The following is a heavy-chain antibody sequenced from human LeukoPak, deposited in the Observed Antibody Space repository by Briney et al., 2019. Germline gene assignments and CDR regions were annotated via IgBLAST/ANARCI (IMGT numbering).Heavy chain of an antibody. D-gene: IGHD3-10*01. V-gene: IGHV3-53*01. CDR1: GFTVSSNY. CDR3: ARPGDGSGSYYDDY. CDR2: IYRDGSA. J-gene: IGHJ4*02. Sequence: GGSLRLSCAASGFTVSSNYMSWVRQAPVKGLEWVSIIYRDGSAYYPDSVKGRFTISRDNSRNTLYLQMSSLRAEDTAMYYCARPGDGSGSYYDDYWGQGTLVTVSS.